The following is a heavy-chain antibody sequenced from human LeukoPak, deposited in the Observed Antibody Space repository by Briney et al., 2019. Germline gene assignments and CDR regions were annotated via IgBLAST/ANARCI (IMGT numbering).Heavy chain of an antibody. J-gene: IGHJ5*02. V-gene: IGHV4-39*07. Sequence: SETLSLTCTVSGVSISSSNYYWGWFRQPPGKGLEGIGSIYYSGSTYYNQSLKTDVTISVDTSKNQFSLNLSSVTAADTAVYYCARVEKYTTSGPTDPWGQGTLVTVSS. CDR3: ARVEKYTTSGPTDP. CDR2: IYYSGST. CDR1: GVSISSSNYY. D-gene: IGHD6-13*01.